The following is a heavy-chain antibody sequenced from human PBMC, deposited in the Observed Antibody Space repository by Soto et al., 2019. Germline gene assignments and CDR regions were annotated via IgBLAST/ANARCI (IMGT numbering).Heavy chain of an antibody. CDR2: IYSGGST. V-gene: IGHV3-53*01. D-gene: IGHD6-19*01. CDR1: GFTVSSNY. CDR3: AREVGGWGNWFDP. J-gene: IGHJ5*02. Sequence: EVQLVESGGGLIQPGGSLRLSCAASGFTVSSNYMSWVRQAPGKGLEWVSVIYSGGSTYYADSVKGRFTISRDNSKNTLYLQMYSLRAEDTAVYYCAREVGGWGNWFDPWGQGTLVTVSS.